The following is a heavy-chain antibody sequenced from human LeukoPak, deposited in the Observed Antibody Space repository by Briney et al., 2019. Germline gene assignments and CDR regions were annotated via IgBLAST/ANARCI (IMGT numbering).Heavy chain of an antibody. D-gene: IGHD4-17*01. CDR1: GFTFSSYS. Sequence: PGGSLRLSCAASGFTFSSYSMNWVRQAPGKGLEWVSSISTTSSYIYYADSVRGRFTISRDNAKNSLYLRMNSLRAEDTAVYYCARAATHDYGDSGLWSYYYYMDVWGKGTTVTVSS. V-gene: IGHV3-21*01. CDR2: ISTTSSYI. J-gene: IGHJ6*03. CDR3: ARAATHDYGDSGLWSYYYYMDV.